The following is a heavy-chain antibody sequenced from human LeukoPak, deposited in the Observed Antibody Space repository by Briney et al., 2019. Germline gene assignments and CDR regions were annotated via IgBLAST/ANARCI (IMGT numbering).Heavy chain of an antibody. CDR3: TRRYSSGWLAVYYFDY. CDR1: GFTFGDYA. D-gene: IGHD6-19*01. CDR2: IRSKAYGGTT. V-gene: IGHV3-49*03. J-gene: IGHJ4*02. Sequence: GGSLRLSCTASGFTFGDYATSWFRQAPGKGLEWVGFIRSKAYGGTTEYAASVKGRFTISRDDSKSIAYLQMNSLKTEDTAVYYCTRRYSSGWLAVYYFDYWGQGTLVTVSS.